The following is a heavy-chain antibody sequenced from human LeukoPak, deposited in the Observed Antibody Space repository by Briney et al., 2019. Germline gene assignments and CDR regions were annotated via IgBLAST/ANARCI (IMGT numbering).Heavy chain of an antibody. CDR2: INHSGST. V-gene: IGHV4-34*01. J-gene: IGHJ4*02. Sequence: PSETLSLTCAVYGGSFSGYYWSWIRQPPGKGLEWIGEINHSGSTNYNPSLKSRVTISVDTSKNHFSLKLSSVTAADTAVYYCATPGPDSSANYFDYWGQGTLVTVSS. CDR1: GGSFSGYY. CDR3: ATPGPDSSANYFDY. D-gene: IGHD3-22*01.